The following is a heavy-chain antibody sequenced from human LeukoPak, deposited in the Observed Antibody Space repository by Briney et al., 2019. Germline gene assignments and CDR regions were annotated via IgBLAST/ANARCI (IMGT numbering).Heavy chain of an antibody. V-gene: IGHV4-59*08. CDR3: ARRRGDYDSSGYYVPSQFDP. J-gene: IGHJ5*02. CDR2: IYYSGST. Sequence: SETLSLTCTASGGSISSYYWSWIRQPPGKGLEWIGYIYYSGSTNYNPSLKSRVTISVDTSKNQFSLKLSSVTAADTAVYYCARRRGDYDSSGYYVPSQFDPWGQGTLVTVSS. D-gene: IGHD3-22*01. CDR1: GGSISSYY.